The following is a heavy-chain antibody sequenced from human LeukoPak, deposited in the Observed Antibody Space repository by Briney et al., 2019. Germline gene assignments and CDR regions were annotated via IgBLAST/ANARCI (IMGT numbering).Heavy chain of an antibody. CDR3: VRDVGP. CDR1: GFTFSSYW. Sequence: GGSLRLSCAASGFTFSSYWMSWVRQAPGKGLEWVANIKQDGSEKYYVDSVKGRFTISRDNAKNTMYLQMNSLRVEDTAMYYCVRDVGPWGQGTLVTVSS. CDR2: IKQDGSEK. V-gene: IGHV3-7*03. J-gene: IGHJ5*02.